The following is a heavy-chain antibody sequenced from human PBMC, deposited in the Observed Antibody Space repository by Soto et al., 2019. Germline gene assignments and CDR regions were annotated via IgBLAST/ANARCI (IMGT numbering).Heavy chain of an antibody. CDR1: GGTFTTYT. CDR3: ARDGDGNSLAY. CDR2: IIPIFGAS. Sequence: QVQLVQSGPEVKKPGSSVKVSCKSSGGTFTTYTFSWVRQAPGQGLEWMAGIIPIFGASKSAQKYQDRVAITTDESTRTIYMELSSLRSDDTAVYYCARDGDGNSLAYWDQGTLVTVSS. D-gene: IGHD7-27*01. V-gene: IGHV1-69*01. J-gene: IGHJ4*02.